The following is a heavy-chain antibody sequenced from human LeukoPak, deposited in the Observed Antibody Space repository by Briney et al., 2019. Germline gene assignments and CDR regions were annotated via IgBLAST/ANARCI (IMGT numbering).Heavy chain of an antibody. Sequence: KPSETLSLTCAVYGGSFSGYYWSWIPQPPGKGLEWIGEINHSGSTNYNPSLKSRVTISVDTSKNQFSLKLSSVTAADTAVYYCARQYSSSSDFDYWGQGTLVTVSS. CDR2: INHSGST. CDR1: GGSFSGYY. CDR3: ARQYSSSSDFDY. J-gene: IGHJ4*02. V-gene: IGHV4-34*01. D-gene: IGHD6-13*01.